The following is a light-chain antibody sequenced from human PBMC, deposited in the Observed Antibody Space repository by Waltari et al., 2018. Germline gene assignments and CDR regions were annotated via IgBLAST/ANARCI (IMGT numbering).Light chain of an antibody. Sequence: DIVMTQSPLSLLVISGEPASIPCRSSQSFLDRNGFNDLEWYLQKPGQSPQLLIYLGSTLASGVPDRFSGSGSSTDFTLKISRVETEDVRVYYCMQALQTRTFGQGTKGEIK. J-gene: IGKJ1*01. CDR2: LGS. CDR1: QSFLDRNGFND. CDR3: MQALQTRT. V-gene: IGKV2-28*01.